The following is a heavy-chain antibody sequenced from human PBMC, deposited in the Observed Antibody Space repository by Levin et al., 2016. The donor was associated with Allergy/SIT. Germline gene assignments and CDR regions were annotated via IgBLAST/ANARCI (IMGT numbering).Heavy chain of an antibody. CDR3: TRDPWSVTSYPLPLY. V-gene: IGHV3-48*01. CDR1: GFTFSRYS. J-gene: IGHJ4*02. CDR2: ISSSSDII. D-gene: IGHD4-17*01. Sequence: GGSLRLSCAASGFTFSRYSMNWVRQAPGKGLEWVSFISSSSDIIYYEDSVKGRFTISRDNAKNSLYLQMNSLRAEDTAVYYCTRDPWSVTSYPLPLYWGQGTLVAVSS.